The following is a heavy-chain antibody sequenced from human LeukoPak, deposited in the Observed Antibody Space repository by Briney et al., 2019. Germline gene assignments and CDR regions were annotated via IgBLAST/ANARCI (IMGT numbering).Heavy chain of an antibody. J-gene: IGHJ4*02. CDR1: GFTFSSYG. Sequence: GGSLRLSCAASGFTFSSYGMHWVRQAPGKGLEWVAVIWYDGSNKYYADSVKGRFTISGDNSKNTLYLQMNSLRAEDTAVYYCARSHYYSSGSYIYWGQGTLVTVSS. CDR2: IWYDGSNK. V-gene: IGHV3-33*01. CDR3: ARSHYYSSGSYIY. D-gene: IGHD3-10*01.